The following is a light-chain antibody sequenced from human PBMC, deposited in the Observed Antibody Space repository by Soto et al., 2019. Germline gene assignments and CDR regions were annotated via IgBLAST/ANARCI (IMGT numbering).Light chain of an antibody. CDR1: SSDVGGYNY. Sequence: QSALTQPASVSGSPGQSITISCTGTSSDVGGYNYVSWYQQHPGKAPKLMIYEVNNRPSGVSDRFSGSKSGNTASLTISGLQAEDEADYYCSSYTSRTTFVFRTGTKLTVL. CDR2: EVN. V-gene: IGLV2-14*01. CDR3: SSYTSRTTFV. J-gene: IGLJ1*01.